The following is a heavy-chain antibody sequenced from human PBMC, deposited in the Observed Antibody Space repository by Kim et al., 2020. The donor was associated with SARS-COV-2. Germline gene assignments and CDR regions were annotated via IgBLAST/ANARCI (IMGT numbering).Heavy chain of an antibody. J-gene: IGHJ6*02. V-gene: IGHV1-3*01. Sequence: ASVKVSCKASGYTFTSYAMHWVRQAPGQRLEWMGWINAGNGNTKYSQKFQGRVTITRDTSASTAYMELSSLRSEDTAVYYCARNPSPGGYSYGAYYYYGMDVWGQGTTVTVSS. D-gene: IGHD5-18*01. CDR2: INAGNGNT. CDR1: GYTFTSYA. CDR3: ARNPSPGGYSYGAYYYYGMDV.